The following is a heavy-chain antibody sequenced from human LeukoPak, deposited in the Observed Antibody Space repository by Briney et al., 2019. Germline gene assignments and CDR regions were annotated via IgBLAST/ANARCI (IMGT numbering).Heavy chain of an antibody. CDR2: IRYGGSNK. CDR3: AKSPGTSSGLRVDY. CDR1: GVTFSSYG. D-gene: IGHD3-22*01. Sequence: PGGSLRLSCAAFGVTFSSYGMHWVRRAPGKGLEWVGVIRYGGSNKNFPDFVKGRFTISREDSKNTLYLQMHSLRAEDTAVYYCAKSPGTSSGLRVDYWGQGILVTVSS. V-gene: IGHV3-30*02. J-gene: IGHJ4*02.